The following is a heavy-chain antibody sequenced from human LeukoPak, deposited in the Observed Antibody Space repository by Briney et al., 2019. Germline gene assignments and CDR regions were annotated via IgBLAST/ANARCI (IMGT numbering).Heavy chain of an antibody. CDR2: IRDNGSNK. Sequence: QTGGSLRLSCAASGFTFSTYGMHWVRQAPGKGLEWVAFIRDNGSNKYYADSVKGRFTISRDNSKNTLYLQMSSLRVEDTALYYCANLLTAAGFDIWGQGTMVTVSS. D-gene: IGHD6-13*01. CDR3: ANLLTAAGFDI. CDR1: GFTFSTYG. J-gene: IGHJ3*02. V-gene: IGHV3-30*02.